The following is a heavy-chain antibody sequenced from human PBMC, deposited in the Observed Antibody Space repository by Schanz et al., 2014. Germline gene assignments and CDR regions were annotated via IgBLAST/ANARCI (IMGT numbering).Heavy chain of an antibody. CDR3: ARDLISSGWYG. J-gene: IGHJ4*02. CDR1: GFTFISYD. D-gene: IGHD6-19*01. Sequence: AQLVESGGGVVQPGRSLRLSCVASGFTFISYDIHWVRQAPGKGLEWVSGIGGSGDSTHYADSVKGRFIISRDNSKNTLYLQVNSLRAEDTAVYYCARDLISSGWYGWGQGTLVTVSS. V-gene: IGHV3-23*04. CDR2: IGGSGDST.